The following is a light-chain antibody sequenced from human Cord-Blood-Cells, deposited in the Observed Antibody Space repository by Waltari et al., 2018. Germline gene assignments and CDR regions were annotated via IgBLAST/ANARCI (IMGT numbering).Light chain of an antibody. V-gene: IGLV3-1*01. CDR1: KLGDKY. Sequence: SYELTQPPSVPVSPGQTASITCPGDKLGDKYACWYQQKPGQSPVLVIYQDSKRPSGIPERFSGSNSGNTATLTISGTQAMDEADYYCQAWDSSSYYVFGTGTKVTVL. CDR2: QDS. J-gene: IGLJ1*01. CDR3: QAWDSSSYYV.